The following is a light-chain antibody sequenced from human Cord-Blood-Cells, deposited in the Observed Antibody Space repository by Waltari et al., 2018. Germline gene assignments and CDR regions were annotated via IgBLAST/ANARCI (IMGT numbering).Light chain of an antibody. CDR1: QSISSY. V-gene: IGKV1-39*01. CDR3: QQSYSTPRT. CDR2: AAS. J-gene: IGKJ1*01. Sequence: DIQMTQPPSSLSASVGDRVTSTCRASQSISSYLNWYQQKPGKAPKLLIYAASSLQSGVPSRFSGSGSGTDFTLTISSLQPEDFATYYCQQSYSTPRTFGQGTKVEIK.